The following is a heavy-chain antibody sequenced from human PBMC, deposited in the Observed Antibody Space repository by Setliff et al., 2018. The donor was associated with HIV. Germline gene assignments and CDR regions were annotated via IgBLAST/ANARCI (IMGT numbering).Heavy chain of an antibody. V-gene: IGHV1-2*02. CDR3: ARDRASYGGYTYGNYYMDV. CDR2: INPNGGGT. Sequence: GASVKVSCKASGYTFAGYCIHWVRQAPGQGLEWMGWINPNGGGTKYAQKFQGRVTMTRDTSISTAYMELNRLRSDDTAMYYCARDRASYGGYTYGNYYMDVWGKGTTVTVSS. CDR1: GYTFAGYC. J-gene: IGHJ6*03. D-gene: IGHD5-18*01.